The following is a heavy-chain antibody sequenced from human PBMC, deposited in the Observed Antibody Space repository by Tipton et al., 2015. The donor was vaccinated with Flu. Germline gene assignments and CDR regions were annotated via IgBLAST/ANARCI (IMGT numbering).Heavy chain of an antibody. J-gene: IGHJ4*02. D-gene: IGHD2-8*01. CDR1: GGSMRSSSYY. V-gene: IGHV4-39*01. CDR3: VRGDYCSNTSCFGYCSNGICYTNFAH. CDR2: IYYDGSP. Sequence: LRLSCTVSGGSMRSSSYYWGWIRQPPGKGLEWIGNIYYDGSPYYNPSLQSRVTMSVETSKNQFYLKVNSVTDADTAMYYCVRGDYCSNTSCFGYCSNGICYTNFAHWGQGPLASVSS.